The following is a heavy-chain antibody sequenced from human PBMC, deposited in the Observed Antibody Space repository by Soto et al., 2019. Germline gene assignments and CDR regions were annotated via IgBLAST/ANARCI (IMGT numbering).Heavy chain of an antibody. CDR2: IIPISATA. CDR3: ARVQGDYYYAMDV. CDR1: GGTFSTYA. D-gene: IGHD3-16*01. J-gene: IGHJ6*02. Sequence: QVQLVPSGAEVKKPGSSVKVSCKASGGTFSTYAISWVRQAPGQGLEWMGGIIPISATAKSAQKFQGRVTLTADESSSTAYMELSSLRSEDTAVYYCARVQGDYYYAMDVWGQGTTVTVSS. V-gene: IGHV1-69*01.